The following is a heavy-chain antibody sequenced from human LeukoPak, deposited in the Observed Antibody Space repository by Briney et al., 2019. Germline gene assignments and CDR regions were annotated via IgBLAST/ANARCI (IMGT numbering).Heavy chain of an antibody. CDR1: GGTFSSYA. CDR3: ARDNNDYVWGSYRYGFDP. V-gene: IGHV1-69*06. Sequence: GASVKVSCKASGGTFSSYAISWVRQAAGQGLEWMGGIIPIFGTANYAQKFQGRVTITADKSTSTAYMDLTSLKSEDTAVYYCARDNNDYVWGSYRYGFDPWGQGTLVTVSS. J-gene: IGHJ5*02. CDR2: IIPIFGTA. D-gene: IGHD3-16*02.